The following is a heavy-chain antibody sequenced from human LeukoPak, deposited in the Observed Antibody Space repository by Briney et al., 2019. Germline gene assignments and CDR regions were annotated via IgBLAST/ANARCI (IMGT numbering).Heavy chain of an antibody. CDR1: GFTFSSYA. J-gene: IGHJ4*02. D-gene: IGHD2-2*01. CDR2: ISVSGGST. CDR3: AKVPIDETIVVVPAAPWWYFDY. V-gene: IGHV3-23*01. Sequence: PGGSLRLSCAASGFTFSSYAMSWVRQAPGKGLEWVSAISVSGGSTYYADSVKGRFTISRDNSKNTLYLQMNSLRAEDTAVYYCAKVPIDETIVVVPAAPWWYFDYWGQGTLVTVSS.